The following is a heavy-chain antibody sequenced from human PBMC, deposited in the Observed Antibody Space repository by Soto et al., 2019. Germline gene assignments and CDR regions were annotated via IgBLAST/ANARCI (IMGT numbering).Heavy chain of an antibody. CDR3: ARDSSGLSY. Sequence: PWETLSLTCTVSGGSISSYYWSWIRQPPGKGLEWIGYIYYSGSTNYSPSLKSRVTISVDTSKNQFSLKLSSVTAADAAVYYCARDSSGLSYWGQGTLVTVS. D-gene: IGHD6-19*01. CDR1: GGSISSYY. CDR2: IYYSGST. V-gene: IGHV4-59*01. J-gene: IGHJ4*02.